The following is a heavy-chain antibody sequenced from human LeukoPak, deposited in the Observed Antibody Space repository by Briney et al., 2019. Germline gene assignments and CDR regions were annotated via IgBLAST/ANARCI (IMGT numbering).Heavy chain of an antibody. V-gene: IGHV3-66*01. CDR2: FYSDGST. J-gene: IGHJ4*02. CDR3: AGVPDYDRRNYFDY. Sequence: PGGSLRLSCAASGFTIRTSYMSWVRQTPAKGLEWVAVFYSDGSTYYVDSVKGRFTISGDSSKNTLDLQMNSLRAEDTAVYYCAGVPDYDRRNYFDYWGQGTLVTVSS. CDR1: GFTIRTSY. D-gene: IGHD3-22*01.